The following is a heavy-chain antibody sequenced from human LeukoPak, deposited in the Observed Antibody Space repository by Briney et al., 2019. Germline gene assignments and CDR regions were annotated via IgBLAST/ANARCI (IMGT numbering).Heavy chain of an antibody. CDR1: GLTFSDYG. CDR3: AKPSPGPIWNYFDY. D-gene: IGHD2-2*02. Sequence: GGSLRLSCAASGLTFSDYGMYWVRQAPGKGLEWVAYMRSDGINKFYADSVKGRFTISRDNSKNTLYLEMNNLRGEDTAGYFWAKPSPGPIWNYFDYWGQGTRVTVSS. CDR2: MRSDGINK. V-gene: IGHV3-30*02. J-gene: IGHJ4*02.